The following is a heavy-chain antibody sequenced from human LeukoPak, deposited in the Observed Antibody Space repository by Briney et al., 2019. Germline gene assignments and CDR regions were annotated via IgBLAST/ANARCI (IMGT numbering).Heavy chain of an antibody. CDR3: ARRSGWPDYYYYGMDV. CDR2: IYHSGST. J-gene: IGHJ6*02. Sequence: SETLSLTCAVYGGSFSGYYWSWIRQPPGKGLEWIGEIYHSGSTNYNPSLKSRVTISVDKSKNQFSLKLSSVTAADTAVYYCARRSGWPDYYYYGMDVWGQGTTVTVSS. V-gene: IGHV4-34*01. CDR1: GGSFSGYY. D-gene: IGHD6-19*01.